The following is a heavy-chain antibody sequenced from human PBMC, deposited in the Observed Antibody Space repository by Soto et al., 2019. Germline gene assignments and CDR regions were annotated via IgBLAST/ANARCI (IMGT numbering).Heavy chain of an antibody. Sequence: SETLSLTCTVSGGSVTSGNYYWSWIRQPPGKGLEWIGHIYYSGSTNYNPSLKSRVTISVDAPKNQFSLKLSSVTAADTAIYYCARGPVVTPFVDYWGQGTLVTVSS. V-gene: IGHV4-61*01. CDR1: GGSVTSGNYY. CDR2: IYYSGST. CDR3: ARGPVVTPFVDY. D-gene: IGHD2-21*02. J-gene: IGHJ4*02.